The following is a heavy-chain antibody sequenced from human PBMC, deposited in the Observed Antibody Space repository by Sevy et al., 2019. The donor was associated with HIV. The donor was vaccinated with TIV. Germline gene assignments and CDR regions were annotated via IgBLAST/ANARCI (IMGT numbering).Heavy chain of an antibody. V-gene: IGHV3-23*01. CDR2: ISGSGGST. CDR1: GFTFSSYA. Sequence: GGSLRLSCAASGFTFSSYAMSWVRQAPGKGLEWVSAISGSGGSTYYAYSVKGRFTNSRDNSKNTLYLQMNSLRAEDTAVYYCAKTRYYYDPVDYWGQGTLVTVSS. D-gene: IGHD3-22*01. J-gene: IGHJ4*02. CDR3: AKTRYYYDPVDY.